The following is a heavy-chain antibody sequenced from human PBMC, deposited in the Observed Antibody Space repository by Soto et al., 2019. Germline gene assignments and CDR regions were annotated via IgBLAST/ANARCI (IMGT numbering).Heavy chain of an antibody. D-gene: IGHD2-15*01. J-gene: IGHJ5*02. CDR1: GYTFTSYG. CDR3: ARDLGVVVVAATPNWFDP. CDR2: ISAYNGNT. V-gene: IGHV1-18*01. Sequence: ASVKVSCKASGYTFTSYGISWVRQAPGQGLEWMGWISAYNGNTNYVQKLQGRVTMTTDTSTSTAYMELRSLRSDDTAVYYCARDLGVVVVAATPNWFDPWGQGTLVTVSS.